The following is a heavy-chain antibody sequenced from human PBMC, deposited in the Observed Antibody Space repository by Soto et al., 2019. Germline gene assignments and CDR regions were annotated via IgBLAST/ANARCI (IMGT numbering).Heavy chain of an antibody. Sequence: PGGSLRVSCAASGFTFSNYAMHWVRQAPGKGLEWVAVISYDGSNKYYADSVKGRFTISRDISKNTLYLQMNSLRAEDTAVYYCARVGCSSTSCYIGPLDYWGQGTLVTVSS. CDR3: ARVGCSSTSCYIGPLDY. J-gene: IGHJ4*02. CDR1: GFTFSNYA. D-gene: IGHD2-2*02. CDR2: ISYDGSNK. V-gene: IGHV3-30*04.